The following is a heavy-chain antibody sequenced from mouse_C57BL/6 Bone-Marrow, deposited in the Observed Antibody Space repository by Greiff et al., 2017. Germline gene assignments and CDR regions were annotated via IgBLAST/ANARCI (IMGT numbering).Heavy chain of an antibody. D-gene: IGHD3-2*02. CDR1: GFNIKDDY. CDR2: IDPENGDT. Sequence: EVQLVESGAELVRPGASVKLSCTASGFNIKDDYMHWVKQRPEQGLEWIGWIDPENGDTEYASKFQGKATITADTSSNTAYLQLSSLTSEDTAVYYCTTLDSSGYPYAMDYWGQGTSVTVSS. V-gene: IGHV14-4*01. J-gene: IGHJ4*01. CDR3: TTLDSSGYPYAMDY.